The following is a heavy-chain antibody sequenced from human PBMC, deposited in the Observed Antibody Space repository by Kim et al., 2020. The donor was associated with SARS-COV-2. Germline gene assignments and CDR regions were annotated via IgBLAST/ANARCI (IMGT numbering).Heavy chain of an antibody. D-gene: IGHD5-12*01. Sequence: ASVKVSCKASGYTFTSYYMHWVRQAPGQGLEWMGIINPSGGSTSYAQKFQGRVTMTRDTSTSTVYMELSSLRSEDTAVYYCARDFSGAPSGWLRSFYYYYGMDVWGQGTTVTVSS. CDR2: INPSGGST. CDR3: ARDFSGAPSGWLRSFYYYYGMDV. J-gene: IGHJ6*02. V-gene: IGHV1-46*01. CDR1: GYTFTSYY.